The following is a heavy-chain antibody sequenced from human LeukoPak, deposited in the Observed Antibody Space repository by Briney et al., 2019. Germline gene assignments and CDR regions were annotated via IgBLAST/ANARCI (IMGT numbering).Heavy chain of an antibody. J-gene: IGHJ6*03. CDR3: ARGAVYDSSGYRYYYYMDV. D-gene: IGHD3-22*01. CDR1: GGTFSSYA. V-gene: IGHV1-69*05. CDR2: IIPIFGTA. Sequence: SVKVSCKASGGTFSSYAISWVRQAPGQRLEWMGGIIPIFGTANYAQKFQGRVTITTDESTSTAYMELSSLRSEDTAVYYCARGAVYDSSGYRYYYYMDVWGKGTTVTVSS.